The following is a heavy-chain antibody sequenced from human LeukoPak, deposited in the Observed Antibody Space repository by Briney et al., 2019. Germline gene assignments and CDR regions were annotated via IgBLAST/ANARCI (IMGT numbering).Heavy chain of an antibody. J-gene: IGHJ5*02. V-gene: IGHV4-31*03. CDR1: GGSISSGGYN. CDR2: IYYSGST. D-gene: IGHD2-2*02. CDR3: ARGMVVVPAAIGVLNLWFDP. Sequence: PSETLSLTCTVSGGSISSGGYNWIWIRQRQGMDLEWIVYIYYSGSTYYNPSLKSRVTISVDTSKNQFSLKLSSVTAADTAVYYCARGMVVVPAAIGVLNLWFDPWGQGTLVSVPS.